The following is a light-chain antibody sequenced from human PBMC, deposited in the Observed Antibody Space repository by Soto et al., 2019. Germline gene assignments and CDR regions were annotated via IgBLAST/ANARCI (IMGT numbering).Light chain of an antibody. CDR3: SSYTSSSLYV. CDR1: SSDVGAYSY. Sequence: QSVLTQPASVSGSPGQSITISCTGTSSDVGAYSYVSWYQQHPGKAPKLIIYDVSDRPSGISNRFSGSKSGNTASLTISGLQAEDEADYYCSSYTSSSLYVFGTGTKVTVL. V-gene: IGLV2-14*01. J-gene: IGLJ1*01. CDR2: DVS.